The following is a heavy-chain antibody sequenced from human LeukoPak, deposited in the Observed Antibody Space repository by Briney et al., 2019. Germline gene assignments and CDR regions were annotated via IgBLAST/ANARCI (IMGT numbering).Heavy chain of an antibody. J-gene: IGHJ4*02. Sequence: GGSLRLSGAAAGFTFSSYGMQWVRQAPGKGLEWGAFIRYDGSNKDYADSVKGRFTISSDNSKNTLYLQMNSLSAEDTATYYCARDSPLLTVWGQGTLVTVSS. V-gene: IGHV3-30*02. CDR3: ARDSPLLTV. CDR1: GFTFSSYG. CDR2: IRYDGSNK. D-gene: IGHD3-9*01.